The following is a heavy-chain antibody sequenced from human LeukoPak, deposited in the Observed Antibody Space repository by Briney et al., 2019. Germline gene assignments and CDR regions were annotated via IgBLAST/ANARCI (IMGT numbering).Heavy chain of an antibody. Sequence: SVKVSCKASGGTFSSYAISWVRQAPGQGLEWMGRIIPILGIANYAQKFQGRVTITADKSTSTTYMELSSLRSEDTAVYYCARDPYYGSGDGYWGQGTLVTVSS. D-gene: IGHD3-10*01. J-gene: IGHJ4*02. CDR3: ARDPYYGSGDGY. V-gene: IGHV1-69*04. CDR2: IIPILGIA. CDR1: GGTFSSYA.